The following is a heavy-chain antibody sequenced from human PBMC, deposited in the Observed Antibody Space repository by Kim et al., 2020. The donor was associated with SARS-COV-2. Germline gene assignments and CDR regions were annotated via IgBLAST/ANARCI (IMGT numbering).Heavy chain of an antibody. CDR2: MNPNSGNT. V-gene: IGHV1-8*01. CDR1: GYTFTSYD. J-gene: IGHJ3*02. D-gene: IGHD3-9*01. CDR3: ARGYYDILTGSEAFDI. Sequence: ASVKVSCKASGYTFTSYDINWVRQATGQGLEWMGWMNPNSGNTGYAQKFQGRVTMTRNTSISTAYMELSSLRSEDTAVYYCARGYYDILTGSEAFDIWGQGTMVTVSS.